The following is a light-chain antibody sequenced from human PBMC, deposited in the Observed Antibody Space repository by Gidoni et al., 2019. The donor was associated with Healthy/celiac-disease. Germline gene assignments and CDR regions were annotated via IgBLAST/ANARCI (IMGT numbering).Light chain of an antibody. Sequence: DIVMTQSPLSLPVTPGEPASISCRSSQSLLHSNGYNYLDWYLQKPGQSPQLLIYLGSNRASGVPDRFSGSGSGTDFTLKISRVEAEDVGVYYCMQALQTPGSFXQXTKLEIK. V-gene: IGKV2-28*01. CDR2: LGS. CDR3: MQALQTPGS. CDR1: QSLLHSNGYNY. J-gene: IGKJ2*04.